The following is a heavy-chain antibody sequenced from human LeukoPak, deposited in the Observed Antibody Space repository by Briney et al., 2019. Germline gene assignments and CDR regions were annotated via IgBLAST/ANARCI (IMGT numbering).Heavy chain of an antibody. D-gene: IGHD6-19*01. Sequence: SDTLSLTCAVSGYSISSGNWWGWIRQPPGKGLEWIGYIYYSGSTNYNPSLKSRVTISVDTSKNQFSLKLSSVTAADTAVYYCARDSLGIAVAGTHGMDVWGQGTTVTVSS. J-gene: IGHJ6*02. CDR2: IYYSGST. CDR3: ARDSLGIAVAGTHGMDV. V-gene: IGHV4-28*03. CDR1: GYSISSGNW.